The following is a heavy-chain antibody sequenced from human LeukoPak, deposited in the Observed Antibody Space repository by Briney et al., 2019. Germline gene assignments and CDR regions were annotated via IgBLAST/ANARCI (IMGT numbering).Heavy chain of an antibody. CDR2: INPNSGGT. V-gene: IGHV1-2*04. CDR3: ARGGRQDIVVVLDAFDI. D-gene: IGHD2-2*01. Sequence: GASVKVSCKASGYTFTGYYMHWVRQAPGQGLEWMGWINPNSGGTNYAQKFQGWVTMTRDTSISTVYMELSRLRSDDTAVYYCARGGRQDIVVVLDAFDIWGQGTMVTVSS. J-gene: IGHJ3*02. CDR1: GYTFTGYY.